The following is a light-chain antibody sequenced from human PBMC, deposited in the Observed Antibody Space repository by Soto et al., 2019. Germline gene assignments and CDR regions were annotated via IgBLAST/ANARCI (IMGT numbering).Light chain of an antibody. CDR1: QSLTYSDGNTY. CDR2: KVS. Sequence: DVAMTQSPLSLPVTLGQPASISCRSSQSLTYSDGNTYLNWFHLRPGQSPRRLIYKVSNRDSGVPDRFSGSGSGTDFTRKISRVEAEDVGVYYCMQGTRWPPYTFGQGTKLEIK. CDR3: MQGTRWPPYT. V-gene: IGKV2-30*01. J-gene: IGKJ2*01.